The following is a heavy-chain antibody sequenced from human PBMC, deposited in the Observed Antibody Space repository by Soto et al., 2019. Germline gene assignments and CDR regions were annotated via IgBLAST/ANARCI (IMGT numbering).Heavy chain of an antibody. D-gene: IGHD2-2*01. J-gene: IGHJ6*02. CDR3: AKWGVPAASAYYYYYYGMDV. V-gene: IGHV1-2*02. CDR1: GYTFTGYY. CDR2: INPNSGGT. Sequence: ASVKVSCKASGYTFTGYYMHWVRQAPGQGLEWMGWINPNSGGTNYAQKFQGRVTMTRDTSISTAYMELSRLRSDDTAVYYCAKWGVPAASAYYYYYYGMDVWRQGTTVTVPS.